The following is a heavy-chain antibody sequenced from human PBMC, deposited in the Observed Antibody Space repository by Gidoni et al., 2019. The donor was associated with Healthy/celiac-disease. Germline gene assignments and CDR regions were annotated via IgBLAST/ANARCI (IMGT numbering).Heavy chain of an antibody. CDR1: GFTFSSYR. V-gene: IGHV3-21*01. CDR2: ISSSSSYI. D-gene: IGHD5-12*01. J-gene: IGHJ4*02. CDR3: ARDSAPPEMATIPILQDY. Sequence: EVQLVESGGGLVKPGGSLRLSCAASGFTFSSYRMNWVRQAPGKGLEWVSSISSSSSYIDYADSVKGRFTISRDNAKNSLYLQMNSLRAEDTAVYYCARDSAPPEMATIPILQDYWGQGTLVTVSS.